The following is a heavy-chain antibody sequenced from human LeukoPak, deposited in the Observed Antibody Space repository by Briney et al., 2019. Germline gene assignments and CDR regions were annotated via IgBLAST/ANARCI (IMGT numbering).Heavy chain of an antibody. CDR2: IDPNSGGT. CDR1: GYTFTGYY. Sequence: ASVKVSCKASGYTFTGYYIHWVRQAPGQGLEWMGWIDPNSGGTNYAQKFQGRVTMTRDTSISTAYMELSRLRSDDTAVYYCARYSTMAGLDYWGQGTLVTVSS. J-gene: IGHJ4*02. V-gene: IGHV1-2*02. CDR3: ARYSTMAGLDY. D-gene: IGHD3-10*01.